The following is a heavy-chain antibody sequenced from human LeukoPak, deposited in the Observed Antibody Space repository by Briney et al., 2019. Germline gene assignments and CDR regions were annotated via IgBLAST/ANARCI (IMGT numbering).Heavy chain of an antibody. J-gene: IGHJ5*02. Sequence: SQTLSLTCAVSGGSISSGGYSWSWIRQPPGTGLEWIGYIYHSGSTYYNPSLKSRVTISVDRSKNQFSLKLSSVTAADTAVYYCAREYSSGWYAWFDPWGQGTLVTVSS. D-gene: IGHD6-19*01. CDR2: IYHSGST. CDR1: GGSISSGGYS. V-gene: IGHV4-30-2*01. CDR3: AREYSSGWYAWFDP.